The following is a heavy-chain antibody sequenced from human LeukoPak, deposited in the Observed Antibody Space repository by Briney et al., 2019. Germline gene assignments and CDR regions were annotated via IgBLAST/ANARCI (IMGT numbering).Heavy chain of an antibody. CDR3: ARSYYYGSGAFVY. V-gene: IGHV3-23*01. Sequence: PGGSLRLSCAASGFTFTTYGMSWVRQAPGKGLEWVSSISGSDDSLYYIDSVKGRFTISRDNAKNTLYLQMNSLRAEDTAVYYCARSYYYGSGAFVYWGQGTLVTVSS. CDR1: GFTFTTYG. CDR2: ISGSDDSL. D-gene: IGHD3-10*01. J-gene: IGHJ4*02.